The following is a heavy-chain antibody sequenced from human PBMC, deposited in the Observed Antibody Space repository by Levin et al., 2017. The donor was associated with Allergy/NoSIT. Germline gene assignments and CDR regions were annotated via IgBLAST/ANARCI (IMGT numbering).Heavy chain of an antibody. CDR3: AHRPALRWLYYFDY. D-gene: IGHD2-15*01. CDR1: GFSLSTSGVG. Sequence: SGPMLVKPTQTLTLTCTFSGFSLSTSGVGVGWIRQPPGKALEWLALIYWDGDKRYSPSLKNRLTITKDTSKNQVVLTLTNMDPVDTATYYCAHRPALRWLYYFDYWGQGTLVTVSS. J-gene: IGHJ4*02. CDR2: IYWDGDK. V-gene: IGHV2-5*02.